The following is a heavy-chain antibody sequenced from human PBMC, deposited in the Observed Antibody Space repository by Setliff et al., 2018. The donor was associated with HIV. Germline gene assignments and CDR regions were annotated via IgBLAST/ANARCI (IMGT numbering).Heavy chain of an antibody. CDR3: ARGRFHRLHRPYSGSGSLGIQYFDY. D-gene: IGHD3-10*01. CDR2: IYYSGST. J-gene: IGHJ4*02. CDR1: GGSISSSSYY. V-gene: IGHV4-39*07. Sequence: SETLSLTCTVSGGSISSSSYYWGWIRQPPGKGLEWIGSIYYSGSTYYNPSLKSRVTISVDTSKSQFSLRLNSATATDTALYYCARGRFHRLHRPYSGSGSLGIQYFDYWGQGTLVTVSS.